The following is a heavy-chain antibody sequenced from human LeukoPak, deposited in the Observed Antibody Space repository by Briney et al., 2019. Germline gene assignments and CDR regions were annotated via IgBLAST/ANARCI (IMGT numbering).Heavy chain of an antibody. CDR3: ARPYYDSSGYHDAFDI. D-gene: IGHD3-22*01. V-gene: IGHV4-59*01. CDR1: GGSISSYY. Sequence: PSETLSLTCTVSGGSISSYYWSWIRQPPGKGLEWIGYIYYSGSTNYNPSLKSRVTISVDTSKNQFSLKLSPVTAADTAVYYCARPYYDSSGYHDAFDIWGQGTMVTVSS. J-gene: IGHJ3*02. CDR2: IYYSGST.